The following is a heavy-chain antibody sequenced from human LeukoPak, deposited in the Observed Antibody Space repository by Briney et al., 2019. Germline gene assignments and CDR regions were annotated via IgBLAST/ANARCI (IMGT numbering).Heavy chain of an antibody. J-gene: IGHJ4*02. D-gene: IGHD3-10*01. Sequence: SETLSLTCTVSGGSISSGSYYWSWIRQPAGKGLEWIGRIYTSGSTNYNPSLKSRVTISVDTSKNQFSLKLSSVTAADTAVYYCARSLSPYYYGSGSYSGYFDYWGQGTLVTVSS. CDR2: IYTSGST. V-gene: IGHV4-61*02. CDR1: GGSISSGSYY. CDR3: ARSLSPYYYGSGSYSGYFDY.